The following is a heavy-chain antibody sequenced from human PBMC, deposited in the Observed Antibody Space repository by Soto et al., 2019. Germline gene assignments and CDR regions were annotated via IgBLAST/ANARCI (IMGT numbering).Heavy chain of an antibody. CDR2: INPSVDST. CDR3: ARIYSSSLHLFDP. D-gene: IGHD6-13*01. J-gene: IGHJ5*02. CDR1: GYTFTSYY. V-gene: IGHV1-46*01. Sequence: ASVKVSCKASGYTFTSYYMHWVRQAPGQGLEWMGIINPSVDSTNYAQKFQGRVTITADESTSTAYMELSDLRSEDTAVYYCARIYSSSLHLFDPWGQGTLVTVS.